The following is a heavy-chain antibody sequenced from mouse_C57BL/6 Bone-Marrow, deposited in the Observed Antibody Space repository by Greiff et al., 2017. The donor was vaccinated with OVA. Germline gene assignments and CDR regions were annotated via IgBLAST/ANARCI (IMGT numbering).Heavy chain of an antibody. Sequence: EVKLQESGGGLVQPGGSLSLSCAASGFTFTDYYMSWVRQPPGKALEWLGFIRNKANGYTTEYSASVKGRFTISRDNSQSILYLQMNALRAEDSATYYCARYMDYYGSAYYYAMDYWGQGTSVTVSS. CDR1: GFTFTDYY. CDR2: IRNKANGYTT. CDR3: ARYMDYYGSAYYYAMDY. J-gene: IGHJ4*01. V-gene: IGHV7-3*01. D-gene: IGHD1-1*01.